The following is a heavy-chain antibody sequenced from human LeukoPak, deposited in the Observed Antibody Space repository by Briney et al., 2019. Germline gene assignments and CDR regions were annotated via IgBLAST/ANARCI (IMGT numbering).Heavy chain of an antibody. CDR2: IYYSGST. J-gene: IGHJ6*02. D-gene: IGHD1-26*01. CDR1: GGSISSYY. Sequence: PSETLSLTCTVSGGSISSYYWSWFRQPPGKGLEWIGYIYYSGSTNYNPSLKSRVTISVDTSKNQFSLKLSSVTAADTAVYYCARGVVVGASPNYYYGMDVWGQGTTVTVSS. V-gene: IGHV4-59*08. CDR3: ARGVVVGASPNYYYGMDV.